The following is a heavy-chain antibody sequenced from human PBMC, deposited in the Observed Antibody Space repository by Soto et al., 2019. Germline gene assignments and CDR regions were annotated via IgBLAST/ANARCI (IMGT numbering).Heavy chain of an antibody. CDR3: ARALPNGYDYVWGSYRSSADPNNWFDP. Sequence: VASVKVSCKASGGTFSSYAISWVRQAPGQGLEWMGGIIPIFGTANYAQKFQGRVTITADESTSTAYMELSSLRSEDTAVYYCARALPNGYDYVWGSYRSSADPNNWFDPWGQGTLVTVSS. V-gene: IGHV1-69*13. J-gene: IGHJ5*02. CDR1: GGTFSSYA. D-gene: IGHD3-16*02. CDR2: IIPIFGTA.